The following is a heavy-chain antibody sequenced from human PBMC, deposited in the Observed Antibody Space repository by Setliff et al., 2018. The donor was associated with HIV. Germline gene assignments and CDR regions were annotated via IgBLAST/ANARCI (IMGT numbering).Heavy chain of an antibody. CDR1: NGSISSHY. D-gene: IGHD3-3*01. J-gene: IGHJ6*02. CDR3: ARDNYYNFWSGYWGMDV. V-gene: IGHV4-59*11. CDR2: MYYSGST. Sequence: PSETLSLTCTVSNGSISSHYWSWIRQPPGKGLEWIGNMYYSGSTNYNPSLKSRVTISVDRSQNHFSLKLSSVTAADTAVYYCARDNYYNFWSGYWGMDVWGQGTTVTVSS.